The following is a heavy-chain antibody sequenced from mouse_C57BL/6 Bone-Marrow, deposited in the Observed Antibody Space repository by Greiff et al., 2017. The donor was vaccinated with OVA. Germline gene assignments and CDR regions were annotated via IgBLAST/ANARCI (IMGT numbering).Heavy chain of an antibody. J-gene: IGHJ2*01. CDR2: IDPENGDT. V-gene: IGHV14-4*01. CDR1: GFNIKDDY. Sequence: DVQLQESGAELVRPGASVKLSCTASGFNIKDDYMHWVKQRPEQGLEWIGWIDPENGDTEYASKFQGKATITADTSSNTAYLQLSSLTSEDTAVYYCTTMVTYYFDYWGQGTTLTVSS. CDR3: TTMVTYYFDY. D-gene: IGHD2-2*01.